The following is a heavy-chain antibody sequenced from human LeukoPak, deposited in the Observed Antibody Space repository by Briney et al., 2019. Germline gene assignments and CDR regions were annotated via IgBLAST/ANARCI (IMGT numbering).Heavy chain of an antibody. CDR1: GGSLSRSNL. CDR3: ARSLSPMLRGAPYY. J-gene: IGHJ4*02. V-gene: IGHV4-4*02. Sequence: SETLSLTCAVSGGSLSRSNLWTLVRQPPGKGLGWIGEIYHSGNTNYNPSLRSRVTISLDKSKNQFSLMLTSVTAADTAVYYCARSLSPMLRGAPYYWGQGTLVTVSS. CDR2: IYHSGNT. D-gene: IGHD3-10*01.